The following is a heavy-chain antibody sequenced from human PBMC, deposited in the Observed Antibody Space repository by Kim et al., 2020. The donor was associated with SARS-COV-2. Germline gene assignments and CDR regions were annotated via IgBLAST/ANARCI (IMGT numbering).Heavy chain of an antibody. CDR1: GGSISSYY. D-gene: IGHD3-10*01. CDR2: IYYSGST. Sequence: SETLSLTCTVSGGSISSYYWSWIRQPPGKGLEWIGYIYYSGSTNYNPSLKSRVTISVDTSKNQFSLKLSSVTAADTAVYYCARGNGSGSYYKRGIDYWGQGTLVTVSS. V-gene: IGHV4-59*01. J-gene: IGHJ4*02. CDR3: ARGNGSGSYYKRGIDY.